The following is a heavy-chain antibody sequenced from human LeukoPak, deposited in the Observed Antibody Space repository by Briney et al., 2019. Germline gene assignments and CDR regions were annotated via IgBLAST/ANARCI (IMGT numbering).Heavy chain of an antibody. J-gene: IGHJ3*02. D-gene: IGHD1-26*01. CDR1: GGTFSRYA. V-gene: IGHV1-69*13. Sequence: ASVKVSCKASGGTFSRYAISWVRQAPVQGLEWMGGIIPIFGTANYAQKFQGRVTITADESTSTAYMELSSLRSEDTAVYYCARGELLHAFDIWGQGTMVTVSS. CDR2: IIPIFGTA. CDR3: ARGELLHAFDI.